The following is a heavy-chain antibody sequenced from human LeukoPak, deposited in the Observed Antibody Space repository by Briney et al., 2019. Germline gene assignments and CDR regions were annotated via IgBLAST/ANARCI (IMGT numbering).Heavy chain of an antibody. CDR1: GFTFSSYW. Sequence: PGGSLRHSCAASGFTFSSYWMSWVRQAPGKGLEWVANIKQDGSEKYYVDSVKGRFTISRDNAKNSLYLQMNSMRAEDTAALYRARDPGGSFDYWGQGSLVTVSS. D-gene: IGHD1-26*01. V-gene: IGHV3-7*01. CDR2: IKQDGSEK. J-gene: IGHJ4*02. CDR3: ARDPGGSFDY.